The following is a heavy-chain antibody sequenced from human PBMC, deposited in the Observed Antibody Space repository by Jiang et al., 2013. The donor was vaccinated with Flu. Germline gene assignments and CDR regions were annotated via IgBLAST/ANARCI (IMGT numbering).Heavy chain of an antibody. CDR1: GYTFTSYD. V-gene: IGHV1-8*01. J-gene: IGHJ5*02. D-gene: IGHD2-21*01. CDR2: MNPNSGNT. CDR3: ARVGPVENWFDP. Sequence: CGAEVKKPGASVKVSCKASGYTFTSYDINWVRQATGQGLEWMGWMNPNSGNTGYAQKFRGRVTMTRNTSISTAYMELSSLRSEDTAVYYCARVGPVENWFDPWGQGTLVTVSS.